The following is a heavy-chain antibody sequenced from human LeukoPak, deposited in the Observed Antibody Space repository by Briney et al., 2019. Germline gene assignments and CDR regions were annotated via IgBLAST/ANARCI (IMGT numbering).Heavy chain of an antibody. CDR1: GGSISSSSYY. Sequence: TSETLSLTCTVSGGSISSSSYYWGWIRQPPGKGLEWIGSIYYSGSTYYNPSLKSRVTISVDTSKNQFSLKLSSVTAADTAVYYCARWTTVRMRDAFDIWGQGTMVTVSS. V-gene: IGHV4-39*07. J-gene: IGHJ3*02. D-gene: IGHD4-17*01. CDR3: ARWTTVRMRDAFDI. CDR2: IYYSGST.